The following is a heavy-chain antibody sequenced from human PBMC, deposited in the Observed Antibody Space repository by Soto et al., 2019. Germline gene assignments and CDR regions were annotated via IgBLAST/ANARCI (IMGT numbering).Heavy chain of an antibody. CDR1: GGTFSSYT. V-gene: IGHV1-69*04. D-gene: IGHD2-2*01. J-gene: IGHJ5*02. Sequence: ASVKVSCKASGGTFSSYTISWVRQVPGQGLEWMGRIIPILGIANYAQKFQGRVTITADKSTSTAYMELSSLRSEDTAVYYCARDRVDVFDIVVGFDPWGQGTLVTVSS. CDR2: IIPILGIA. CDR3: ARDRVDVFDIVVGFDP.